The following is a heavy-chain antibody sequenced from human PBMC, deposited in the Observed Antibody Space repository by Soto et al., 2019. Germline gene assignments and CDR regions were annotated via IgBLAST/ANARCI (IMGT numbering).Heavy chain of an antibody. CDR3: ASGPIFGVVIADY. J-gene: IGHJ4*02. V-gene: IGHV4-59*01. CDR2: IYYSGST. CDR1: GGSISSYY. D-gene: IGHD3-3*01. Sequence: SETLSLTCTVSGGSISSYYWSWIRQPPGKGLEWIGYIYYSGSTNYNPSLKSRVTISVDTSKNQFSLKLSSVTAADTAVYYCASGPIFGVVIADYWGQGTLVTVSS.